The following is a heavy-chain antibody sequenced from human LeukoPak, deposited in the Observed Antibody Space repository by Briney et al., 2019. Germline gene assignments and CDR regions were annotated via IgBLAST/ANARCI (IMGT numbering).Heavy chain of an antibody. CDR1: GFTFSSYA. CDR3: ARGVMWEPFDY. J-gene: IGHJ4*02. Sequence: GGSLRLSCAASGFTFSSYAMHWVRQAPGKGLEWVAVISYDGSNKYYADSVKGRFTISRDNSKNTLYLQMNSLRAEDTAVYYCARGVMWEPFDYWGQGTLVTVSS. V-gene: IGHV3-30-3*01. D-gene: IGHD1-26*01. CDR2: ISYDGSNK.